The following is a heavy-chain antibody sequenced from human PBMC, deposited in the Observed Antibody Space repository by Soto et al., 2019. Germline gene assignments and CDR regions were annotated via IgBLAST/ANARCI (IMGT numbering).Heavy chain of an antibody. CDR2: IIPIFGTA. V-gene: IGHV1-69*01. CDR3: ASPPTGYNRKGEDY. Sequence: QVQLVQSGVEVKKPGSSVKVSCKASGGTFSSYAISWVRQAPGQGLGWMGGIIPIFGTANYAQKFQGRATIRADESKSTDYMELSSLRSEDTAVSYCASPPTGYNRKGEDYWGQGTLVTVS. J-gene: IGHJ4*02. CDR1: GGTFSSYA. D-gene: IGHD1-1*01.